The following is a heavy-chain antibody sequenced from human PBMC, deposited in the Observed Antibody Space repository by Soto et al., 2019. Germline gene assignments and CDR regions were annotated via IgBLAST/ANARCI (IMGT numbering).Heavy chain of an antibody. CDR2: FDPEHSET. V-gene: IGHV1-24*01. J-gene: IGHJ4*02. CDR3: ATGETTMTTEFDY. D-gene: IGHD4-17*01. CDR1: GYTLTELS. Sequence: ASVKVSCKVSGYTLTELSMHWVRQAPGKGLEWMGGFDPEHSETIYAQEFQGRVTMTEDTSTDTAYMDLSSLRSEDTAVYYCATGETTMTTEFDYWGQGTLVTSPQ.